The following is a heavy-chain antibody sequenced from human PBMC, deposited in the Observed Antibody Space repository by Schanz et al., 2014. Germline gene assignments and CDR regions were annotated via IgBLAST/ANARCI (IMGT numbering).Heavy chain of an antibody. CDR1: GGTSSSST. CDR2: IIPILDKT. D-gene: IGHD6-13*01. Sequence: QVQLVQSGAEVKKPGSSVKVSCKASGGTSSSSTLTWVRQAPGQGLEWMGRIIPILDKTNYAQKFQGRVTMTADKSTSAVYMEVSGLRSEDTAVYYCARYGVAAPACEYWGQGTMLTVSS. V-gene: IGHV1-69*02. J-gene: IGHJ4*02. CDR3: ARYGVAAPACEY.